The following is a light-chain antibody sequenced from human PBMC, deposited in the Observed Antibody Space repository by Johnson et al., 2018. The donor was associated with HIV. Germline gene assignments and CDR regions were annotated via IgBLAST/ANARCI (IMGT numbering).Light chain of an antibody. CDR2: GND. J-gene: IGLJ1*01. CDR1: SSNVGSNS. CDR3: GTWDSSLSAYV. V-gene: IGLV1-51*01. Sequence: QPVLTQPPSVSAAPGQKVTISCSGSSSNVGSNSVSWYRHFPETAPKVLIYGNDKRPSGFPDRFSGSKSGTSATLGITGLQTGDEADYYCGTWDSSLSAYVFGTGTKVTVL.